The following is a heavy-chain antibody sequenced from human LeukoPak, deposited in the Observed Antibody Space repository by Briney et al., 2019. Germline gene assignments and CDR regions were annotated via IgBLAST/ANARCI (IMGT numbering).Heavy chain of an antibody. CDR3: TSHTGTGDAFRPFHI. J-gene: IGHJ3*02. Sequence: GVLRLSCAASGFTFSSYAMSWVRQAPGKGLEWVSVISGNGVSTHYADSVKGRFTISRDNSKNTLYLQMNSLRAEDTAVYYCTSHTGTGDAFRPFHIWGQGTMVTVSS. D-gene: IGHD2-21*02. CDR1: GFTFSSYA. CDR2: ISGNGVST. V-gene: IGHV3-23*01.